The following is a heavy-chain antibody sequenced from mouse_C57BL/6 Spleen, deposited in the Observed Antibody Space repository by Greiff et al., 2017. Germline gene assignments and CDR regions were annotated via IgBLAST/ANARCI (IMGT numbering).Heavy chain of an antibody. CDR3: AIAVTRTLNWYFDV. J-gene: IGHJ1*03. D-gene: IGHD2-2*01. CDR2: IHPSDSDT. Sequence: QVQLQQPGAELVKPGASVKVSCKASGYTFTSYWMHWVKQRPGQGLEWIGRIHPSDSDTNYNQKFKGKATLTVDKSSSTAYMQLSSLTSEDSAVYYCAIAVTRTLNWYFDVWGTGTTVTVSS. V-gene: IGHV1-74*01. CDR1: GYTFTSYW.